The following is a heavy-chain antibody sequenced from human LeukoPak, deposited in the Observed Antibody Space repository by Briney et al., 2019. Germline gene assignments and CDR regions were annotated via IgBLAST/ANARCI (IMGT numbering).Heavy chain of an antibody. CDR1: GGSISSYY. V-gene: IGHV4-59*01. CDR2: IYYSGST. J-gene: IGHJ5*02. CDR3: ARTTPKGVVVT. Sequence: PSETLSLTCTVSGGSISSYYWSWIRQPPGKGLEWIGYIYYSGSTNYNPSLKSRVTISVDTSKNQFSLKLSSVTAADTAVYYCARTTPKGVVVTWGQGTLVTVPS. D-gene: IGHD2-21*01.